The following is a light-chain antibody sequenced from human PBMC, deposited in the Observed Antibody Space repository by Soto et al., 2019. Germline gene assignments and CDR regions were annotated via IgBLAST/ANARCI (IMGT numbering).Light chain of an antibody. CDR2: GAS. CDR1: QSVSSD. CDR3: QQRTDWHRT. Sequence: EIAVTQPVAKLCVSQGRRASHYCRARQSVSSDLAWYHQKPGQAPRLLIYGASTRATGIPARFSGSGSGTDFSLSISSLHPEDFAVYYCQQRTDWHRTFGQGTKVDIK. V-gene: IGKV3-11*01. J-gene: IGKJ1*01.